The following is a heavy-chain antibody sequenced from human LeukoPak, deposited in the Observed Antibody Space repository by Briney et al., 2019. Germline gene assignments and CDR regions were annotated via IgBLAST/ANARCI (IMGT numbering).Heavy chain of an antibody. Sequence: GASVKVSCKASGYTFTGYYMHWVRQAPGQGLEWMGWINPNSGGTNYAQKFQGWVTMTRDTSISTAYMELSRLRSDDTAVYYCARDTNHYYDSSGYYPDFDYWGQGTLVTVSS. V-gene: IGHV1-2*04. CDR2: INPNSGGT. CDR1: GYTFTGYY. J-gene: IGHJ4*02. CDR3: ARDTNHYYDSSGYYPDFDY. D-gene: IGHD3-22*01.